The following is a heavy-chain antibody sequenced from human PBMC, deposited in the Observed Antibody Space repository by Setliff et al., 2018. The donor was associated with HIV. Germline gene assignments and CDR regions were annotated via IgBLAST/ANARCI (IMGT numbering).Heavy chain of an antibody. Sequence: PSETLSLTCTVSGDSIISGDYYWSWIRQSPGKGLEWIGHIHYKGNIDYNASLKSRVTISIDTSNNQISLRLSSVTAADTAMYYCVRDDYGYNGKGFDYWGPGTLVTVSS. CDR1: GDSIISGDYY. CDR2: IHYKGNI. J-gene: IGHJ4*02. CDR3: VRDDYGYNGKGFDY. V-gene: IGHV4-30-4*08. D-gene: IGHD4-17*01.